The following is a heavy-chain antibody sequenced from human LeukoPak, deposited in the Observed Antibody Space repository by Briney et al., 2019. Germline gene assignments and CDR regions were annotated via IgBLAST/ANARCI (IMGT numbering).Heavy chain of an antibody. J-gene: IGHJ1*01. V-gene: IGHV4-59*07. CDR2: RYYSGST. CDR1: GGSISSYY. Sequence: SDTLSLTCSVSGGSISSYYWTWIRQPPGKGREWIGYRYYSGSTTYNPSLKSRVTISVDTSKSQFSLKLVSVTAADTAIYYCARVRGDFETDWGQGTLVTVSS. D-gene: IGHD3-16*01. CDR3: ARVRGDFETD.